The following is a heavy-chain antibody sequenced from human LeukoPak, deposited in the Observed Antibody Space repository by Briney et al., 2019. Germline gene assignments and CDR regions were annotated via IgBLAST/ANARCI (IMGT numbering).Heavy chain of an antibody. D-gene: IGHD3-9*01. V-gene: IGHV3-30*02. CDR1: GFTFSSYG. J-gene: IGHJ4*02. CDR2: IRYDGSNK. CDR3: AKLLRYFDWYTWDY. Sequence: GGSLRLSCAASGFTFSSYGMHWVRQAPGKGLKWVAFIRYDGSNKYYADSVKGRFTISRDNSKNTLYLQMNSLRAEDTAVYYCAKLLRYFDWYTWDYWGQGTLVTVSS.